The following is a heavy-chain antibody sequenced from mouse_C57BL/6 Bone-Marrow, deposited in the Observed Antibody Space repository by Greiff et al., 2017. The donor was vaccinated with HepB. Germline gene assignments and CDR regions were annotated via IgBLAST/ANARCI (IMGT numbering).Heavy chain of an antibody. J-gene: IGHJ2*01. Sequence: EVKLQESGPELVKPGASVKISCKASGYSFTGYYMNWVKQSPEKSLEWIGEINPSTGGTTYNQKFKAKATLTVDKSSSTAYMQLKSLTSEDSAVYYCARGAGTDYWGQGTTLTVSS. V-gene: IGHV1-42*01. D-gene: IGHD4-1*01. CDR1: GYSFTGYY. CDR3: ARGAGTDY. CDR2: INPSTGGT.